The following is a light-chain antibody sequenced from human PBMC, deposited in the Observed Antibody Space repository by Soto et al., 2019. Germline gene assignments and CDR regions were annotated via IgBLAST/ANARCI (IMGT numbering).Light chain of an antibody. CDR2: EAT. J-gene: IGLJ1*01. V-gene: IGLV2-14*01. CDR3: SSFTSTSTRL. CDR1: SSDIGSYDY. Sequence: QSVLTQPASVSGSPGQSITSSCTGTSSDIGSYDYVSWYQQHPGKAPNLIIYEATDRPSGVSNRFSGSKSGNTASLTISGLQAEDEADYYCSSFTSTSTRLFGSGTKVTVL.